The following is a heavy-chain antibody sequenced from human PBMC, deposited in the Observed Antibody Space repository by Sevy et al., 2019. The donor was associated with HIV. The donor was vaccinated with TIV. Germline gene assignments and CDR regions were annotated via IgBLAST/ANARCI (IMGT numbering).Heavy chain of an antibody. V-gene: IGHV3-30*18. Sequence: GGSLRLSCAASRFTFSTYDIHWVRQAPGKGLEWVAVISHDGSYQYYTYSVKGRFTISGDDSKNKAYMQMNSLRADDSGVYYCAKGQGYDYIWGNERSEYYFDYWGQGTLVTVSS. D-gene: IGHD3-16*01. CDR3: AKGQGYDYIWGNERSEYYFDY. J-gene: IGHJ4*02. CDR2: ISHDGSYQ. CDR1: RFTFSTYD.